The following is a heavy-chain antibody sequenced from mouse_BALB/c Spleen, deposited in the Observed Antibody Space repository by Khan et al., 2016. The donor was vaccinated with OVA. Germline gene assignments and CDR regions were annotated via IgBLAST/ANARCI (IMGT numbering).Heavy chain of an antibody. Sequence: EVELVESGGDLVKPGGSLKLSCAASGFTFSTYGMSWVRQTPDKRLEWVATISTGGSYTSYPDCVKGRFSISRDNAKNTLYLQMSSLKSEDTATFNRARLAYYYDSEGFAYWGKGTLVTVSA. J-gene: IGHJ3*01. V-gene: IGHV5-6*01. D-gene: IGHD1-1*01. CDR1: GFTFSTYG. CDR2: ISTGGSYT. CDR3: ARLAYYYDSEGFAY.